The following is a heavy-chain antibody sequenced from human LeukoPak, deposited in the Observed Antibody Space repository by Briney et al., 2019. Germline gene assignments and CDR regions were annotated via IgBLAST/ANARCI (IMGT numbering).Heavy chain of an antibody. Sequence: ASVKASCKASGYTFTGYYMNWVRQAPGQGLEWMGWINPNSGGTNYAQKFQGRVTMTRDTSISTAYMELSRLRSDDAAVYYCARETGATIDYWGQGTLVTVSS. CDR3: ARETGATIDY. CDR1: GYTFTGYY. CDR2: INPNSGGT. D-gene: IGHD1-26*01. J-gene: IGHJ4*02. V-gene: IGHV1-2*02.